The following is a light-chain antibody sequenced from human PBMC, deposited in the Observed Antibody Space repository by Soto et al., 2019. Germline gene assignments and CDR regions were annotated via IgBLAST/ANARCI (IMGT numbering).Light chain of an antibody. CDR1: QSVSNY. Sequence: IVLTQSPATLSLSPGERATVSCRASQSVSNYLAWYQQKPGQAPRLLKYDASNRATGIPARFSGSGSGTDFTLTITCLEPEDFGVYYCQQSRDWPLTFGVGTKVEIK. CDR2: DAS. J-gene: IGKJ4*01. CDR3: QQSRDWPLT. V-gene: IGKV3-11*01.